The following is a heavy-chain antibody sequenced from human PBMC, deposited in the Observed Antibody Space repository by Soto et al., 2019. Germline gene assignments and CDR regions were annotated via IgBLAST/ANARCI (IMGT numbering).Heavy chain of an antibody. CDR2: ISGSGGST. D-gene: IGHD6-13*01. CDR1: GFTFSSYA. Sequence: GGSLRLSCAASGFTFSSYAISWVRQAPGKGLEWVSAISGSGGSTYYADSVKGRFTISRDNSKNTLYLQMNRLRAEGTAVYYCAKYKEQQLVFDYWGQGTLVTVSS. J-gene: IGHJ4*02. V-gene: IGHV3-23*01. CDR3: AKYKEQQLVFDY.